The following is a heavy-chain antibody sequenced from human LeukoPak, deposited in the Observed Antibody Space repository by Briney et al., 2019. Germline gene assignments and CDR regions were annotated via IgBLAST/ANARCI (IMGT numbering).Heavy chain of an antibody. D-gene: IGHD3-16*01. CDR1: GFTFSNAW. V-gene: IGHV3-72*01. CDR3: AVRGGGDFDY. CDR2: IKNRANSYTT. Sequence: PGGSLRLSCAASGFTFSNAWMSWVRQAPGKGLEWVGRIKNRANSYTTEYAASVKGRFTISRDDSKNSLYLQMNSLKTEDTAVYYCAVRGGGDFDYWGQGTLVTVSS. J-gene: IGHJ4*02.